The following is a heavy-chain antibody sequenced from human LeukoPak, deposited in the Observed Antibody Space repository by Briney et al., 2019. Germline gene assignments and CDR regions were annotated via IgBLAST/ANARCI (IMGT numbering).Heavy chain of an antibody. CDR3: VRDDGATKPC. J-gene: IGHJ4*02. D-gene: IGHD1-26*01. Sequence: EGSLRLSCAASGFTLSSYWMSWVRQAPGKWLEWVANIKRDGREKYYVDSVKGRFSISRDNAKNSLYLQMNSLRVEDTAVYYCVRDDGATKPCWGQGTLVTVSS. CDR2: IKRDGREK. V-gene: IGHV3-7*01. CDR1: GFTLSSYW.